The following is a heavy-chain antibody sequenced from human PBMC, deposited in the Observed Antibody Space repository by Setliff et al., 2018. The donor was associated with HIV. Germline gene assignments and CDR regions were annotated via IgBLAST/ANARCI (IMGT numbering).Heavy chain of an antibody. Sequence: ASVKVSCKAYGYIIVDYDVNWVRQAPGQGLEWMGWMNPNSGNTGYAQNFQGRVTMTRNTSISTAYMELTSLRFEDTAVYYCARGSPTAGDYWGQGTLVTAPQ. CDR3: ARGSPTAGDY. V-gene: IGHV1-8*01. CDR1: GYIIVDYD. CDR2: MNPNSGNT. J-gene: IGHJ4*02.